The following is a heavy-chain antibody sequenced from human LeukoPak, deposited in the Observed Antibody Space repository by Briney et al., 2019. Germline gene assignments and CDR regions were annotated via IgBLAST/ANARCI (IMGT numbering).Heavy chain of an antibody. CDR1: GGTFSSYG. CDR3: ARTAAGTIPLDY. V-gene: IGHV1-69*06. J-gene: IGHJ4*02. D-gene: IGHD6-13*01. Sequence: SVKVSCKTSGGTFSSYGISWVRQAPGQGLEWMGGIIPIFGTANYAQKFQGRVTITADKSTTTAYMELSSLRSEDTAVYYCARTAAGTIPLDYWGQGTLVTVSS. CDR2: IIPIFGTA.